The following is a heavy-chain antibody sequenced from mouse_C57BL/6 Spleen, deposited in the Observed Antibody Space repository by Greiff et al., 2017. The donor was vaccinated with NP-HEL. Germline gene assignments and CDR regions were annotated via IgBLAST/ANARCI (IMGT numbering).Heavy chain of an antibody. CDR2: IRNIANGYTT. CDR3: SISMDD. J-gene: IGHJ4*01. V-gene: IGHV7-3*01. CDR1: GFTFTDYY. Sequence: EVKVVESGGGLVQPGGSLSLSCAASGFTFTDYYMSWVRQPPGKALEWLGFIRNIANGYTTEYTASVKGRFTISRDNSQSFLYLQMNALRAVDSATYYCSISMDDWGQGASVTVSS.